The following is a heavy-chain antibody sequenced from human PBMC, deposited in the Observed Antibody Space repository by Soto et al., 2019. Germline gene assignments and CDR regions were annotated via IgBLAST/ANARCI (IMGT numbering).Heavy chain of an antibody. Sequence: PGGSLRLSCAASEFTVSSNYMSWVRQGPGRGLEWVSVIYSGGTTYYADSVKGRFTISRDNSKNTLYLQMNSLRAEDTAVYYCAKDRGGSYYNPSYWGQGTLVTVSS. V-gene: IGHV3-66*01. CDR1: EFTVSSNY. CDR3: AKDRGGSYYNPSY. CDR2: IYSGGTT. J-gene: IGHJ4*02. D-gene: IGHD3-10*01.